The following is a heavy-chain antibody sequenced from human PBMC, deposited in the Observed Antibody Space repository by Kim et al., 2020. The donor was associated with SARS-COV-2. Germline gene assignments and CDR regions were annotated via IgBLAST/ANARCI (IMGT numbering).Heavy chain of an antibody. J-gene: IGHJ5*02. CDR1: GDSISGGSDY. Sequence: SETLSLTCTVSGDSISGGSDYWGWIRQPPGKGLEWIANIHYSGRSFYNPSLSSGVTISADTSQNQFSLKVTSVTAAYTAVYYCARVRGNWFDPWGQGTLV. CDR3: ARVRGNWFDP. CDR2: IHYSGRS. V-gene: IGHV4-39*01. D-gene: IGHD3-10*01.